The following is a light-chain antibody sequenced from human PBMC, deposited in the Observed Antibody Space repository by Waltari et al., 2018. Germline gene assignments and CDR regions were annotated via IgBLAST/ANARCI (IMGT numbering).Light chain of an antibody. Sequence: DVVMTQSPLSLSVSLGQPASISCRSSQSLVHSDGNTYLNWFQQRPGQSPRRLIYKVSRRESGVPDRFSGSGSGTDFTLKISRVEAEDVGVYYCMQTTHSPGTFGQGTKVEI. CDR2: KVS. V-gene: IGKV2-30*02. CDR1: QSLVHSDGNTY. J-gene: IGKJ1*01. CDR3: MQTTHSPGT.